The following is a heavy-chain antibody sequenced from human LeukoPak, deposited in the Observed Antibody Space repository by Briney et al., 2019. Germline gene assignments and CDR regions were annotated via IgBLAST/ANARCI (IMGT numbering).Heavy chain of an antibody. CDR2: ISAYNGDT. CDR1: GYIFTSYS. D-gene: IGHD6-13*01. CDR3: AREEGAPIAAANI. Sequence: ASVKVSCKASGYIFTSYSISWVRQAPGQGLEWMGWISAYNGDTNYVQKLQGRVTMTTDTSTSTAYMEVKSLRSDDTAVYYCAREEGAPIAAANIWGLGTKVTVSS. V-gene: IGHV1-18*01. J-gene: IGHJ3*02.